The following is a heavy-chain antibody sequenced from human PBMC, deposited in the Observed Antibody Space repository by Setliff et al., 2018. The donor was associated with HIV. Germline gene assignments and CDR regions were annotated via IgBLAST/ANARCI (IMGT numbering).Heavy chain of an antibody. CDR1: GGSIRSTSYY. CDR2: IYYSGFT. D-gene: IGHD6-13*01. V-gene: IGHV4-39*07. J-gene: IGHJ6*03. Sequence: SETLSLTCTVSGGSIRSTSYYWGWIRQPPGKGLEWIGSIYYSGFTNYNPSLKSRVTILVDPSTSTAYMELSSLRSEDTAVYYCARDQGIAAAGTTPSYYYYYYMDVWGKGTTVTVSS. CDR3: ARDQGIAAAGTTPSYYYYYYMDV.